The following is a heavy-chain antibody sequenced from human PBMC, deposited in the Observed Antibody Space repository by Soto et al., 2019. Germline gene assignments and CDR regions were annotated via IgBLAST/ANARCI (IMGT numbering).Heavy chain of an antibody. CDR2: GGT. CDR3: ARVGAGYSYGYYYYGMDV. Sequence: GGTNYAQKFLGRVTMTRDTSISTAYMELSRLRSDDTAVYYCARVGAGYSYGYYYYGMDVWGQGTTVTVSS. V-gene: IGHV1-2*02. J-gene: IGHJ6*02. D-gene: IGHD5-18*01.